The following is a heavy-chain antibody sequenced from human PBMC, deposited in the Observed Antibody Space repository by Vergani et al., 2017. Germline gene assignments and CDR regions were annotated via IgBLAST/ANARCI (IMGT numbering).Heavy chain of an antibody. V-gene: IGHV1-8*03. Sequence: QVQLVQSGAEVQKPGASVKVSCKASGYTFTSYDINWVRQATGQGLEWMGWMNPNSGNTGYAQKFQGRVTITRNTSISTAYMELSSLRSEDTAVYYCARGRYDSSGYYSNYYYGMDVWGQGTTVTVSS. D-gene: IGHD3-22*01. CDR1: GYTFTSYD. CDR2: MNPNSGNT. CDR3: ARGRYDSSGYYSNYYYGMDV. J-gene: IGHJ6*02.